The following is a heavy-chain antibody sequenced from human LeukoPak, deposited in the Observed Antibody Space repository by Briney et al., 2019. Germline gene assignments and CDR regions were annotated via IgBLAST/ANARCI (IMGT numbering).Heavy chain of an antibody. V-gene: IGHV4-31*03. CDR3: ATADWESFYFDS. CDR2: TSHSEGT. J-gene: IGHJ4*02. D-gene: IGHD1-26*01. Sequence: SETLSLTCTVSGGSVSRGGYYWNWIRQHPGKGLEWIGFTSHSEGTYYNPSLMSRITISVDRSQNQFSLKMRDVTAADTAVYFCATADWESFYFDSWSQGALVAVSS. CDR1: GGSVSRGGYY.